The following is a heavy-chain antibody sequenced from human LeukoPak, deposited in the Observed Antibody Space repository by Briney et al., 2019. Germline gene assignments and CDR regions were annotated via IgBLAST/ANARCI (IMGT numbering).Heavy chain of an antibody. CDR1: GFTFSKCG. CDR3: AKDKAYNWNYALDY. J-gene: IGHJ4*02. Sequence: PGGSLRLSCAVSGFTFSKCGMHWVRQAPGKGLEWVAFIRNDGRNKYYGDSVKGRFTISRDNYRNTLYLQMNSLRAEDTAVYYYAKDKAYNWNYALDYWGQGTLVTVSS. D-gene: IGHD1-7*01. CDR2: IRNDGRNK. V-gene: IGHV3-30*02.